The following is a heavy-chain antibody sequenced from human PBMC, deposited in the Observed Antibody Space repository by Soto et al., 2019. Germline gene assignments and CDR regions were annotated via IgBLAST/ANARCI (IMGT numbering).Heavy chain of an antibody. Sequence: LKISCKGSGYSFTSYWISWVRQMPGKGLEWMGRIDPSDSYTNYSPSFQGHVTISADKSISTAYLQWSSLKASDTAMYYCARRLDLRLPIAYSCQGNLVTVFS. CDR1: GYSFTSYW. CDR2: IDPSDSYT. J-gene: IGHJ4*02. D-gene: IGHD5-12*01. CDR3: ARRLDLRLPIAY. V-gene: IGHV5-10-1*01.